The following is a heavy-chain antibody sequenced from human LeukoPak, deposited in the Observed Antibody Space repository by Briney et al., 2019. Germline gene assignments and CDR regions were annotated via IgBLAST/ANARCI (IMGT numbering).Heavy chain of an antibody. CDR1: GFTFSTYG. CDR3: AKGSDSSAWTLFDY. V-gene: IGHV3-23*01. J-gene: IGHJ4*02. Sequence: GGSLRLSCAASGFTFSTYGMSWVRQTPGKGLGWVSATSGSGTTTYYEDSVKGRFTISRDNSQNTLYLQMNSLRAEDTAVYYCAKGSDSSAWTLFDYWGQGTLVTVSS. CDR2: TSGSGTTT. D-gene: IGHD6-25*01.